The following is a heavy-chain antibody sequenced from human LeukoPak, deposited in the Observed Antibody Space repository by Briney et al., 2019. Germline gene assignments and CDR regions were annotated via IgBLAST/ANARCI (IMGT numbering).Heavy chain of an antibody. Sequence: GGSLRLSCAASGFTFSSYGMHWVRQAPGKGLEWVAFIRYDGSNKYYADSVKGRFTISRDNSKNTLYLQMNSLRAEDTAVYYCARSSISKAVGSFGAHAEYFQHWGQGTLVTVSS. D-gene: IGHD3-10*01. J-gene: IGHJ1*01. CDR1: GFTFSSYG. CDR2: IRYDGSNK. V-gene: IGHV3-30*02. CDR3: ARSSISKAVGSFGAHAEYFQH.